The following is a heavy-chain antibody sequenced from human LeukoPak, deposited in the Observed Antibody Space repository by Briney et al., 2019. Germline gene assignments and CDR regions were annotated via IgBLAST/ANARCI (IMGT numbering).Heavy chain of an antibody. V-gene: IGHV3-23*01. CDR1: GFTFSSYA. D-gene: IGHD5-18*01. CDR3: AKGYSYGWFLDY. CDR2: ISGSGGST. J-gene: IGHJ4*02. Sequence: GGSLRLSCAASGFTFSSYAMSWVRRAPGKGLEWVSAISGSGGSTYYADSVKGRFTISRDNSKNTLYLQMNSLRAEDTAVYYCAKGYSYGWFLDYWGQGTLVTVSS.